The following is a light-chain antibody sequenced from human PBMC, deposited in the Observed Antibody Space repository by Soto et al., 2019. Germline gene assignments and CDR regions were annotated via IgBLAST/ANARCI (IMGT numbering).Light chain of an antibody. Sequence: DIQMTQSPPTLSASVGDRVTITCRASQSIRHYLAWYQQMPGKAPKLLIYGASTLQSGVPSRFSGSGSGTEFTLTISSLQLDDFGTYFCQHHNSYSQTCGQGTKVEIK. CDR3: QHHNSYSQT. CDR2: GAS. V-gene: IGKV1-5*01. J-gene: IGKJ1*01. CDR1: QSIRHY.